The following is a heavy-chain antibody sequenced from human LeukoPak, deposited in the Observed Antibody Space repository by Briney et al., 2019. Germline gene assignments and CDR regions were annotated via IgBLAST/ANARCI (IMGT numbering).Heavy chain of an antibody. CDR2: ISGSGGST. Sequence: GGSLRLSCAASGFTFSSYAMSWFRQAPGKGLEWVSAISGSGGSTYYADSVKGRFTISRDNSKNTLYLQMNSLRAEDTAVYYCAASDCSSTSCYGRRKYFQHWGQGTLVTVSS. D-gene: IGHD2-2*01. J-gene: IGHJ1*01. CDR1: GFTFSSYA. CDR3: AASDCSSTSCYGRRKYFQH. V-gene: IGHV3-23*01.